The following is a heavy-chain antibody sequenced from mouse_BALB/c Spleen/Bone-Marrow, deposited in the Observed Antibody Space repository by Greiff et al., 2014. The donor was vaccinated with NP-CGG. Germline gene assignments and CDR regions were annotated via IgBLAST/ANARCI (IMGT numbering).Heavy chain of an antibody. Sequence: VQLQESGPGLVAPSQSLSITCTVSGFSLISYGVHWVRQPPGKGLEWLGVIWAGGSTNYNSALMSRLSISKDNSKSQVLLKMNSLQTDDTAMYYCARSSSPYYYAMDYWGQGTSVTVSS. CDR3: ARSSSPYYYAMDY. CDR1: GFSLISYG. J-gene: IGHJ4*01. CDR2: IWAGGST. D-gene: IGHD1-1*01. V-gene: IGHV2-9*02.